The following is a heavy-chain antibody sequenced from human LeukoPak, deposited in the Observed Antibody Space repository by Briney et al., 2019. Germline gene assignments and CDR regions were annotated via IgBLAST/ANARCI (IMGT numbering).Heavy chain of an antibody. CDR2: INPDGSRT. Sequence: GGSLRLSCAASESTFSKYWMHWVRQAPGKGLVWVSRINPDGSRTNYADSVAGRFTISRDNAKNTLYLQMNSLRAEDTAVYYCSWDHTGKEDIWGQGTMVTVSS. J-gene: IGHJ3*02. V-gene: IGHV3-74*01. CDR3: SWDHTGKEDI. CDR1: ESTFSKYW. D-gene: IGHD1-26*01.